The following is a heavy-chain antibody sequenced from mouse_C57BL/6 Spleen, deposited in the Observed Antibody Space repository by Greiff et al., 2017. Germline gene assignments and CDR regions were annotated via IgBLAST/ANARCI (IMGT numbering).Heavy chain of an antibody. CDR3: ALYYGYGWFAY. D-gene: IGHD2-2*01. J-gene: IGHJ3*01. Sequence: QVQLQQPGAELVKPGASVKLSCKASGYTFTSYWMHWVKQRPGQGLEWIGMIHPNSGSTNYNEKFKRKATLTVDKSSSTAYMQLSSLTSEDSAVYYCALYYGYGWFAYWGQGTLVTVSA. V-gene: IGHV1-64*01. CDR2: IHPNSGST. CDR1: GYTFTSYW.